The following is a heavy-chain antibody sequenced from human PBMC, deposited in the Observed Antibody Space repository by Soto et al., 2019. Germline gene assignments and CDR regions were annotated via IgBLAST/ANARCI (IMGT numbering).Heavy chain of an antibody. CDR1: EFTFSNYA. CDR3: AKNPGYYYDSTGYHFDY. V-gene: IGHV3-23*01. J-gene: IGHJ4*02. Sequence: PGGSLRLSCAASEFTFSNYAMSWVPQAPGKGLEWVSAISYGGGTTYYADSVKGRFTISRDNSKNTLYLQMNSLRAEDTAVYYCAKNPGYYYDSTGYHFDYWGQGTLVTVCS. CDR2: ISYGGGTT. D-gene: IGHD3-22*01.